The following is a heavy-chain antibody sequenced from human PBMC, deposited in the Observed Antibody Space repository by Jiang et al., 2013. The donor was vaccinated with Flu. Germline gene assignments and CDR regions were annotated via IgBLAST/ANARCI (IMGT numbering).Heavy chain of an antibody. Sequence: TYYRSKWYNDYAVSVKSRITINPDTSKNQFSLQLNSVTPEDTAVYYCAREGYYYDSSGQTYYYYGMDVWGQGTTVTVSS. CDR3: AREGYYYDSSGQTYYYYGMDV. J-gene: IGHJ6*02. V-gene: IGHV6-1*01. D-gene: IGHD3-22*01. CDR2: TYYRSKWYN.